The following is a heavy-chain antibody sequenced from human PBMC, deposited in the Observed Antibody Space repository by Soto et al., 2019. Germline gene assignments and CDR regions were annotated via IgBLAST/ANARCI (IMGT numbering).Heavy chain of an antibody. CDR3: ARDKYYGSGRHIIPFDP. J-gene: IGHJ5*02. CDR2: ISAYNGNT. V-gene: IGHV1-18*01. CDR1: GYTFTSYG. Sequence: ASVKVSCKASGYTFTSYGISWVRQAPGQGLEWMGWISAYNGNTNYAQKLQGRVTMTTDTSTSTAYMELRSLRSDDTAVYYCARDKYYGSGRHIIPFDPWGQGTLVTVSS. D-gene: IGHD3-10*01.